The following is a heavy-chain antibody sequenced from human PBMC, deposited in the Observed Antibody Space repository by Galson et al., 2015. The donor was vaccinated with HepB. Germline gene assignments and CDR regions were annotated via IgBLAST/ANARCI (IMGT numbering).Heavy chain of an antibody. J-gene: IGHJ6*02. CDR1: GYTFTSYG. Sequence: SVKVSCKASGYTFTSYGISWVRQAPGQGLEWMGWISAYNGNTNYAQKLQGRVTMTTDTSTSTAYMELRSLRSDDTAVYYCARDVSVFGHYDSSGRTRGYYYYGMDVWGQGTTVTVSS. CDR2: ISAYNGNT. D-gene: IGHD3-22*01. V-gene: IGHV1-18*04. CDR3: ARDVSVFGHYDSSGRTRGYYYYGMDV.